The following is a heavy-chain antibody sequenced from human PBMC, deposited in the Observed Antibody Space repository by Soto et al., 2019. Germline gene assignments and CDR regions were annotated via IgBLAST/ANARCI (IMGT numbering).Heavy chain of an antibody. CDR2: IIPIFGTA. D-gene: IGHD2-15*01. Sequence: QVQLVQSGAEVKKPGSSVKVSCEASGGTFSSYAISWVRQAPGQGLEWMGGIIPIFGTANYAQKFQGRVTITADESTSTAYMELSSLRSEDTAVYYCARDQCSGGSCYSGPFSMDVWGQGTTVTVSS. CDR1: GGTFSSYA. V-gene: IGHV1-69*01. CDR3: ARDQCSGGSCYSGPFSMDV. J-gene: IGHJ6*02.